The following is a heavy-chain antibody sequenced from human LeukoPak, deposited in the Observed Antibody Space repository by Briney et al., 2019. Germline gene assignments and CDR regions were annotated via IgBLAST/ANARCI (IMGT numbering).Heavy chain of an antibody. J-gene: IGHJ4*02. D-gene: IGHD4-17*01. Sequence: SETLSLTCAVSGGSISSSNWWSWVRQPPGKGLEWIGEIYHSGSTNYNPSLKSRVTISVDKSKNQFSLKLSSVTAADTAVYYCARTPGSYDYGDYEGYFDHWGQGTLVTVSS. CDR3: ARTPGSYDYGDYEGYFDH. V-gene: IGHV4-4*02. CDR2: IYHSGST. CDR1: GGSISSSNW.